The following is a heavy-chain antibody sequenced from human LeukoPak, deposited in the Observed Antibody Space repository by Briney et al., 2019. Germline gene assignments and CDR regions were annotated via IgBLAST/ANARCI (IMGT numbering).Heavy chain of an antibody. CDR3: ARGRQQLGYYYGMDV. J-gene: IGHJ6*02. CDR1: GFSFSSYD. V-gene: IGHV3-13*01. Sequence: GGSLRLSCAAFGFSFSSYDMHWVRQATGKGLEWVSAIGTAGDTYYPGSVKGRFTISRENAKNSLYLQMNSLRAGDTAVYYCARGRQQLGYYYGMDVWGQGTTVTVSS. D-gene: IGHD6-13*01. CDR2: IGTAGDT.